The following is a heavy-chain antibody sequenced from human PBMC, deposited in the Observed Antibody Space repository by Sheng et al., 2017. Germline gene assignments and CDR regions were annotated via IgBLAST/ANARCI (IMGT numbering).Heavy chain of an antibody. Sequence: SGAEVKKPGASVMVSCKVSGSSLTELSIHWLRQAPGEGLQWLGGFDPEEDETIYAXSFQGRVTMTEDTSTDTAYMELNSLTSEDTAVYYCVTERFGFDPWGQGTLVSV. J-gene: IGHJ5*02. CDR2: FDPEEDET. CDR1: GSSLTELS. CDR3: VTERFGFDP. D-gene: IGHD3-3*01. V-gene: IGHV1-24*01.